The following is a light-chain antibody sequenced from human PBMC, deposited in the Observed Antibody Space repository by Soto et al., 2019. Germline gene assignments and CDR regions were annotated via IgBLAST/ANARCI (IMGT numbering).Light chain of an antibody. CDR1: QSVSIK. CDR2: DTS. CDR3: QQYNKWPPIT. V-gene: IGKV3-15*01. Sequence: EIVLTQSPGTLSLSPGEIATLSFSASQSVSIKLAWYQQKPGQAPRLLIYDTSTRATGIPARFSGSGSGTEFTLTISSLQSEDFAVYYCQQYNKWPPITFGQGTRLEIK. J-gene: IGKJ5*01.